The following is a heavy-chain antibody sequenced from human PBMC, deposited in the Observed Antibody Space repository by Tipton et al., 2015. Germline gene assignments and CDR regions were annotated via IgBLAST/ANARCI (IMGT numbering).Heavy chain of an antibody. J-gene: IGHJ1*01. V-gene: IGHV3-23*01. CDR2: IVGDGGSI. Sequence: GSLRLSCAASGFTFVTHAMNWVRQAPGKGLEWVSTIVGDGGSIYYADSVKGRFTISRDNSKNTLYLQMNSLRDEDTAIYFCAKDSDFDSSGTSWQWGQGTLVTVSS. D-gene: IGHD3-22*01. CDR3: AKDSDFDSSGTSWQ. CDR1: GFTFVTHA.